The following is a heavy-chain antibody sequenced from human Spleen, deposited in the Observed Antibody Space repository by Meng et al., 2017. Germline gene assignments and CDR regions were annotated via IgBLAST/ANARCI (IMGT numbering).Heavy chain of an antibody. Sequence: QEERVKAGGEGRETGAAVKVSCKSSGYTFSTYDINWVRKATGQGLEWMGWMNPNSGDTGYAQKFQGRVTISRNTSINTAFMEMSSLRSEDTAVYYCAILYYDYDWGSYRFHWGQGTLVTVSS. V-gene: IGHV1-8*03. CDR3: AILYYDYDWGSYRFH. D-gene: IGHD3-16*02. CDR1: GYTFSTYD. CDR2: MNPNSGDT. J-gene: IGHJ4*02.